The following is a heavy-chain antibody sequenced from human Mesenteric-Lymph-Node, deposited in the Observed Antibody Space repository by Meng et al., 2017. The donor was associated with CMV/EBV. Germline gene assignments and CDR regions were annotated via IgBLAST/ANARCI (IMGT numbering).Heavy chain of an antibody. Sequence: LLQESGPGLVKPSETLSLSCIVSGDSISNSTYYWTWIRQPPGKGLEWIGSVHHSGTTYYNPSLKGRLTISVDTSANLFSLRLTSVTAADTATYYCARRGNYDSDYSEYWGKGTLVTVSS. CDR2: VHHSGTT. CDR1: GDSISNSTYY. CDR3: ARRGNYDSDYSEY. V-gene: IGHV4-39*01. J-gene: IGHJ4*02. D-gene: IGHD3-22*01.